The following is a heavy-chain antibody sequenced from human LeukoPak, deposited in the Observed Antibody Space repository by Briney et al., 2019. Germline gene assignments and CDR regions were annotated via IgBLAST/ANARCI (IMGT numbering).Heavy chain of an antibody. CDR2: IYYSERT. V-gene: IGHV4-59*01. D-gene: IGHD3-16*01. J-gene: IGHJ4*02. CDR3: ARNYD. Sequence: SETLSLTCTVSGGSINNYYWTWIRQPPGKGLEWIGYIYYSERTNYNPSLKSRVTMSVDTSKNQFSLNLNSVTAADTAVYYCARNYDWGQGSLVTVSS. CDR1: GGSINNYY.